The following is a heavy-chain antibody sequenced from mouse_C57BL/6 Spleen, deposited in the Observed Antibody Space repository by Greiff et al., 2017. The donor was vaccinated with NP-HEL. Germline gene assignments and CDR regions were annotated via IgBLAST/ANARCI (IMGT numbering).Heavy chain of an antibody. CDR2: IDPSDSYT. CDR3: ARPLHYYGSSYGYFDV. CDR1: GYTFTSYW. V-gene: IGHV1-50*01. J-gene: IGHJ1*03. Sequence: QVQLQQSGAELVKPGASVKLSCKASGYTFTSYWMQWVKQRPGQGLEWIGEIDPSDSYTNYNQKFKGKATLTVDTSSSTAYMQLSSLTSEDSAVYYCARPLHYYGSSYGYFDVWGTGTTVTVSS. D-gene: IGHD1-1*01.